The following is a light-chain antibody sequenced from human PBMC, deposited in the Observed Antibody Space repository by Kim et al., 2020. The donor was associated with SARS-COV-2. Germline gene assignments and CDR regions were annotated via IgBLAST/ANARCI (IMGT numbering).Light chain of an antibody. Sequence: LSPGERATLAGRASQSVSSSYLAWYQQKPGQAPRLLSYGASSRATGIPDRFSGSGSGTDFTLTISRLEPEDVAVYYCQQYGSSPYTFGQGTKLEIK. CDR3: QQYGSSPYT. CDR1: QSVSSSY. CDR2: GAS. J-gene: IGKJ2*01. V-gene: IGKV3-20*01.